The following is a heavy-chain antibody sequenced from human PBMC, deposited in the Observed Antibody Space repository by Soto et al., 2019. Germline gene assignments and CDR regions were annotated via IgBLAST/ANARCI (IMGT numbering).Heavy chain of an antibody. CDR2: INHSGST. D-gene: IGHD2-21*02. Sequence: QVQLQQWGAGLLKPSETLSLTCAVYGGSFSGYYWSWIRQPPGKGLEGIGEINHSGSTNYNPSLKIRVTIPVDTSKTQFSLKLSSVTAADTAVYYCARGGYCGGDCYVPYWGQGTLVTVSS. CDR1: GGSFSGYY. V-gene: IGHV4-34*01. J-gene: IGHJ4*02. CDR3: ARGGYCGGDCYVPY.